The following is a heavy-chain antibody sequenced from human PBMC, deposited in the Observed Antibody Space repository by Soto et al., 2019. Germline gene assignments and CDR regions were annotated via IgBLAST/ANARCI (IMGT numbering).Heavy chain of an antibody. Sequence: GGSLRLSCAASGFTFSSYAMSWVRQAPGKGLEWVSAISGSGGSTYYADSVKGRFTISRDNSKNTLYLQMNSLRAEDTAVYYCAKDSPVDIVVVPAADGMDVWGQGTTVTVSS. CDR2: ISGSGGST. D-gene: IGHD2-2*01. J-gene: IGHJ6*02. V-gene: IGHV3-23*01. CDR1: GFTFSSYA. CDR3: AKDSPVDIVVVPAADGMDV.